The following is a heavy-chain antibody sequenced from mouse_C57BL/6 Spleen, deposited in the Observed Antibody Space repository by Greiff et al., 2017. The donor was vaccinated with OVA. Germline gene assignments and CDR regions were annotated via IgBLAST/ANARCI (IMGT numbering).Heavy chain of an antibody. Sequence: VQLQQSGPGLVAPSQSLSITCTVSGFSLTSYAISWVRQPPGKGLEWLGVIWTGGGTNYNSALKSRLSISKDNSKSQVFLKMNSLQTDDTARYYCASLYGNYDWYFDVWGTGTTVTVSS. V-gene: IGHV2-9-1*01. CDR2: IWTGGGT. CDR1: GFSLTSYA. D-gene: IGHD2-1*01. J-gene: IGHJ1*03. CDR3: ASLYGNYDWYFDV.